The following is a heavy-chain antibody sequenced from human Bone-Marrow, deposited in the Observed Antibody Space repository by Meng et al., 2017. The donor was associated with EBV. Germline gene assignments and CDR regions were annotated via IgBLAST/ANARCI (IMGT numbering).Heavy chain of an antibody. Sequence: QLPVSGPGLVKPSGPLSLHCTVSGGSISSSSYYWGWIRQPPGKGLEWIGSIYYSGSTYYNPSLKSRVTISVDTSKNQFSLKLSSVTAADTAVYYCARVDLRCRSFDYWGQGTLVTVSS. CDR3: ARVDLRCRSFDY. J-gene: IGHJ4*02. CDR1: GGSISSSSYY. CDR2: IYYSGST. D-gene: IGHD4-17*01. V-gene: IGHV4-39*07.